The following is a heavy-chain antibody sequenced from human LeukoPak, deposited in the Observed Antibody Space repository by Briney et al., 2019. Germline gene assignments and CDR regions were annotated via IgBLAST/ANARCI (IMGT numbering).Heavy chain of an antibody. CDR3: ARSEPSFYFDS. CDR1: GGSISSSNF. V-gene: IGHV4-4*02. CDR2: IYHSGST. Sequence: SGTLSLTCAVSGGSISSSNFWSWVRQPPGKGLEWIGEIYHSGSTNYNPSLKSRVTISVDKSKNQFSLLLRSVTAADTAVYYCARSEPSFYFDSWGQGTLVTVSS. J-gene: IGHJ4*02.